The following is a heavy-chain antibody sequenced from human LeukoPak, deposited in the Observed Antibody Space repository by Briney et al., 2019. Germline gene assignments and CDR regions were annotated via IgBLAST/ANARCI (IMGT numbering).Heavy chain of an antibody. J-gene: IGHJ3*01. D-gene: IGHD6-19*01. CDR1: GFTFSSYA. CDR3: ATYNSGWDAFDF. CDR2: ISYDGSNK. V-gene: IGHV3-30*04. Sequence: PGGSLRLSCAASGFTFSSYAMHWVRQAPGKGLEWVAVISYDGSNKYYADSVKGRFTISRDNSKNTLYLQMNSLRAEDTAVYYCATYNSGWDAFDFWGQGTMVTVSS.